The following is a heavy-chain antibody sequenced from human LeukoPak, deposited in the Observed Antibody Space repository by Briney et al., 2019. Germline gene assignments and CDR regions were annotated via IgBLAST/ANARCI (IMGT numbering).Heavy chain of an antibody. V-gene: IGHV3-23*01. CDR2: LTGGGGGT. CDR3: AKDKGAVTGTFDY. CDR1: GFTFSTYA. Sequence: PGGSLRLSCAASGFTFSTYAMSWVRQAPGQGLEWMSCLTGGGGGTSYADSVKGRFTISRDNSKNTLYLQMNRLRSDDTAVYYCAKDKGAVTGTFDYWGQGTLVTVSS. J-gene: IGHJ4*02. D-gene: IGHD1-14*01.